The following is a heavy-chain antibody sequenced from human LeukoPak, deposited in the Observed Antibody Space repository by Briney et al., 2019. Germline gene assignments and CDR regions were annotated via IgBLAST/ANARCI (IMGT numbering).Heavy chain of an antibody. V-gene: IGHV3-23*01. CDR2: IVASYVGT. Sequence: PGGSLRLSCAASGFTFSRYTMAWVRQAPGKGLEWVASIVASYVGTYYVDSVKGQFVVSRDNSKNTLYLQMDRLRLEDAAMYFCARGRAAGLLDWFDPWGPGTLVTVSS. D-gene: IGHD6-19*01. J-gene: IGHJ5*02. CDR3: ARGRAAGLLDWFDP. CDR1: GFTFSRYT.